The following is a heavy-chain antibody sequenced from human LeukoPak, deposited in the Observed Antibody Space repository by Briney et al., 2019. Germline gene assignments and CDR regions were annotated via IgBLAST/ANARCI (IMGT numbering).Heavy chain of an antibody. J-gene: IGHJ5*02. Sequence: KPSQTLSLTCAVSGDTVSSNSAAWHWIRQSPSRGLEWLGRTYYRSKWYNDYAVSVKSRITINPDTSKNQFSLQLNSVTPEDTAVYYCARDGPRHYSDSSGYYSHSSYNWFDPWGQGTLVTVSS. V-gene: IGHV6-1*01. CDR2: TYYRSKWYN. CDR3: ARDGPRHYSDSSGYYSHSSYNWFDP. D-gene: IGHD3-22*01. CDR1: GDTVSSNSAA.